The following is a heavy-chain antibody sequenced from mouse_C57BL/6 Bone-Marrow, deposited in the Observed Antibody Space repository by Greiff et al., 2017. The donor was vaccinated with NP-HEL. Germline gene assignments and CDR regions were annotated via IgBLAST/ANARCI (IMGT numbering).Heavy chain of an antibody. V-gene: IGHV1-62-2*01. J-gene: IGHJ3*01. CDR3: ARHSLITTRGTERAWFAY. D-gene: IGHD2-4*01. CDR1: GYTFTEYT. CDR2: FYPGSGSI. Sequence: QVQLKESGAELVKPGASVKLSCKASGYTFTEYTIHWVKQRSGQGLEWIGWFYPGSGSIKYNEKFKDKATLTADKSSSTVYMERSRLTSEDSAVYFCARHSLITTRGTERAWFAYWGQGTLVTVSA.